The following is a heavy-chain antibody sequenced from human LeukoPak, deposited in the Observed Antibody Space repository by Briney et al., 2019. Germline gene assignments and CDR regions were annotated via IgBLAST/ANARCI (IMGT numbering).Heavy chain of an antibody. CDR1: GGSISSGGYY. J-gene: IGHJ1*01. CDR3: ARVSIAAAGSAEYFQH. CDR2: ICYSGST. D-gene: IGHD6-13*01. Sequence: SQTLSLTCTVSGGSISSGGYYWSWIRQHPGKGLEWIGYICYSGSTYYNPSLKSRVTISVDTSKNQFSLKLSSVTAADTAVYYCARVSIAAAGSAEYFQHWGQGTLVTVSS. V-gene: IGHV4-31*03.